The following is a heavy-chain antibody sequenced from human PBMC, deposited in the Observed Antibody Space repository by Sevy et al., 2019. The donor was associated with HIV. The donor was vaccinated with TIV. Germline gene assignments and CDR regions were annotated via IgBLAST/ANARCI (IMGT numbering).Heavy chain of an antibody. D-gene: IGHD3-22*01. J-gene: IGHJ4*02. CDR2: ISAYNGNT. CDR1: GYTFTSYG. CDR3: ATTKDYYDSSGSPFDY. Sequence: ASVKVSCKASGYTFTSYGISWVRQAPGQGLEWMGWISAYNGNTKYAQKLQGRVTMTEDTSTDTAYMELNNLRSEDTAVYYCATTKDYYDSSGSPFDYWGQGTLVTVSS. V-gene: IGHV1-18*01.